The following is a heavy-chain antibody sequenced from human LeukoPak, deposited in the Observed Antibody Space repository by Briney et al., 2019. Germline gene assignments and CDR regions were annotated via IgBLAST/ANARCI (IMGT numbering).Heavy chain of an antibody. D-gene: IGHD2-15*01. CDR1: GFTFSSYA. CDR3: AKGPLVVVAAPFDY. CDR2: ISGSGGST. Sequence: GGSLRLSCAASGFTFSSYAMSWVRQAPGKGLEWVSAISGSGGSTYYADAVKGRFTISRENSKNTLYLKMNSLRAEDTAVYYCAKGPLVVVAAPFDYWGQGTLVTVSS. V-gene: IGHV3-23*01. J-gene: IGHJ4*02.